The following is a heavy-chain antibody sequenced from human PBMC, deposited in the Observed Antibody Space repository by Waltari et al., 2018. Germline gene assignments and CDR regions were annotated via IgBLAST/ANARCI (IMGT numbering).Heavy chain of an antibody. CDR3: ARVRRYCSGGSCYPSRSDY. V-gene: IGHV4-34*01. J-gene: IGHJ4*02. CDR1: GGSFSGSS. D-gene: IGHD2-15*01. CDR2: INHSGST. Sequence: QVQLQQWGAGLLKPSETLSLTCAVYGGSFSGSSWSWIRQPPGKGLAWVGEINHSGSTNYNPSLKSRVTISVDTAKNQFSLKLSSVTAADTAVYYCARVRRYCSGGSCYPSRSDYWGQGTLVTVSS.